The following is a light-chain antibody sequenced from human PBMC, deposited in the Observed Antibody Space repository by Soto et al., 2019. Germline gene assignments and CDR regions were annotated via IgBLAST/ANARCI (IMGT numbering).Light chain of an antibody. CDR1: SSDIGANNY. Sequence: QSALTQPASVSGSPGQSITISCTGTSSDIGANNYVSWYQQHPGKGPKLMIYDVTNRPSGVSNRFSGSKSGNTASLTVSGLQAEDEADYYCSSYTTSSTLFGGGTKLTVL. J-gene: IGLJ2*01. CDR2: DVT. CDR3: SSYTTSSTL. V-gene: IGLV2-14*03.